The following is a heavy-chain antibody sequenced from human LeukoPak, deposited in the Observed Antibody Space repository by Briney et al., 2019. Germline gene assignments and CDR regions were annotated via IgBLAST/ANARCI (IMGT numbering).Heavy chain of an antibody. D-gene: IGHD4-17*01. CDR1: GFAFRSYW. J-gene: IGHJ4*02. CDR2: IRPDGSGK. V-gene: IGHV3-7*01. CDR3: ARMTTVTPSDY. Sequence: PGGSLRLSCAASGFAFRSYWMTWVRQAPGKGLEWVANIRPDGSGKNYVDSVKGRFTISRDNAKNSLYLQMNSLRAEDTAVYYCARMTTVTPSDYWGQGTLVTVSS.